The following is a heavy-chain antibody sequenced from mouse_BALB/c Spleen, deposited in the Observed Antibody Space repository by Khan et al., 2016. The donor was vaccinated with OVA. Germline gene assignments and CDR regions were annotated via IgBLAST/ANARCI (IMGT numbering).Heavy chain of an antibody. CDR3: ARVGYAGTMDY. CDR1: GYTFTNNG. V-gene: IGHV9-3-1*01. J-gene: IGHJ4*01. Sequence: QIQLVQSGPELRKPGETVKISCKASGYTFTNNGMNWVKQNPGKGLKWMGWINTYNGEPTFVDDFKGRFAFSLETSATTAYLQINNLKNEDTATYFFARVGYAGTMDYWGQGTSVTVSS. CDR2: INTYNGEP. D-gene: IGHD2-2*01.